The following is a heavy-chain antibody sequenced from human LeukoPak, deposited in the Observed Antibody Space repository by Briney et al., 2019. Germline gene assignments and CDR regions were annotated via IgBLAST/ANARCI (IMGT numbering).Heavy chain of an antibody. Sequence: SETLSLTCAVYGGSFSGYYWSWIRQPPGKGLEWIGEINHSGSTNYNPSLKSRVTISVDTSKNRFSLKLSSVTAADTAVYYCASRNEPYYYYGMDVWGQGTTVTVSS. V-gene: IGHV4-34*01. CDR2: INHSGST. J-gene: IGHJ6*02. D-gene: IGHD1-14*01. CDR1: GGSFSGYY. CDR3: ASRNEPYYYYGMDV.